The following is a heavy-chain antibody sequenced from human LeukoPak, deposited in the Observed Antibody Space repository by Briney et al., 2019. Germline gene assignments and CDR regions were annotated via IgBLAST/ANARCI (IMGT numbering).Heavy chain of an antibody. CDR1: GFTFDDYG. CDR3: ARVSDISVAAYFDY. J-gene: IGHJ4*02. V-gene: IGHV3-20*04. D-gene: IGHD6-19*01. CDR2: INWNGGST. Sequence: GGSLRLFCAASGFTFDDYGLSWVRQAPGKGLEWVSTINWNGGSTGYADSVKGRFTISRDNAKNSLYLQMNSLRAEDTALYYCARVSDISVAAYFDYWGQGTLVTVSS.